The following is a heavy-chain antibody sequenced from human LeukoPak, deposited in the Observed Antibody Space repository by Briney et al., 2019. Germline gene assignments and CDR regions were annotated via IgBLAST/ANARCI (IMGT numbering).Heavy chain of an antibody. D-gene: IGHD3-10*01. CDR3: ARGVSLLWFGELSSQNWFDP. V-gene: IGHV1-8*01. CDR2: MNPNSGNT. CDR1: GYTFTSYD. Sequence: GASVKVSCKASGYTFTSYDINWVRQATGQGLEWMGWMNPNSGNTGYAQKFRGRVTMTRNTSISTAYMELSSLRSEDTAVYYCARGVSLLWFGELSSQNWFDPWGQGTLVTVSS. J-gene: IGHJ5*02.